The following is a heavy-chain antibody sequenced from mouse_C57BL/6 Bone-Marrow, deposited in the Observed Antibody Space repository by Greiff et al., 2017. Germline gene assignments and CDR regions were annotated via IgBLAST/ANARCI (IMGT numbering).Heavy chain of an antibody. Sequence: QVQLQQSGAELVKPGASVKMSCKASGYTFTEYTIHWVKQRSGQGLEWIGRFYPGSGSIKYNEKFKDKATMTADDSSSTVYMELIRLPSEDSAVFFCGRHEGSYYPWFAYWGQGTLVTVSA. CDR1: GYTFTEYT. V-gene: IGHV1-62-2*01. CDR3: GRHEGSYYPWFAY. J-gene: IGHJ3*01. CDR2: FYPGSGSI. D-gene: IGHD2-12*01.